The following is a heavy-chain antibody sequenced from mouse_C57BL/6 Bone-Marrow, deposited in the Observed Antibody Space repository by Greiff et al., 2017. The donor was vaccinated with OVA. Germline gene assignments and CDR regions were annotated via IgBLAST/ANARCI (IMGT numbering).Heavy chain of an antibody. J-gene: IGHJ2*01. CDR2: IYPGDGDT. CDR3: AIPYYGSSYDY. V-gene: IGHV1-82*01. CDR1: GYAFSSSW. D-gene: IGHD1-1*01. Sequence: QVQLQQSGPELVKPGASVKISCKASGYAFSSSWMNWVKQRPGKGLEWIGRIYPGDGDTNYNGKFKGKATLTADKSSSTAYMQLSSLTSEDSAVYFCAIPYYGSSYDYWGQGTTLTVSS.